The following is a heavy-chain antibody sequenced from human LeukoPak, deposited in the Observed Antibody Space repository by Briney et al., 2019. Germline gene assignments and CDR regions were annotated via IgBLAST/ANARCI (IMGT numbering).Heavy chain of an antibody. CDR3: ARGVTARGFYYYMDI. J-gene: IGHJ6*03. V-gene: IGHV1-2*02. D-gene: IGHD2-21*02. CDR1: GYTFTGYY. CDR2: INPTSGGT. Sequence: ASVKVSCKVSGYTFTGYYIHWVRQAPGQGLEWMGWINPTSGGTNYAQKFQGRVTMTRDASISTAYMELSRLRSDDTAVYSCARGVTARGFYYYMDIWGRGTTVTISS.